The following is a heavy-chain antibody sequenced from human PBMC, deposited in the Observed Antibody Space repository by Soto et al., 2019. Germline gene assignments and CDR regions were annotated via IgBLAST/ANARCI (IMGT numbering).Heavy chain of an antibody. CDR3: ARDSSRRQGVYYGMDV. V-gene: IGHV4-31*03. D-gene: IGHD6-13*01. CDR1: GGSISSGGYY. CDR2: IYYSGST. Sequence: SETLSLTCTVSGGSISSGGYYWSWIRQHPGKGLEWIGYIYYSGSTYYNPSLKSRVTISVDTSKNQFSLKLSSVTAADTAVYYCARDSSRRQGVYYGMDVCGQGTTVTVYS. J-gene: IGHJ6*02.